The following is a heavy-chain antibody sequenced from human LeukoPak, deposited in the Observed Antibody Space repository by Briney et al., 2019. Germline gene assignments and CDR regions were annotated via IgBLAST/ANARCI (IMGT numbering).Heavy chain of an antibody. CDR2: INPNSGGT. Sequence: ASVKVSCKASGYTFTGYYMHWVRQALGQGLEWMGWINPNSGGTNYAQKFQGRVTMTRDTSISTAYMELSRLRSDDTAVYYCARAYYESSAYRHAVYFDYWGQGTLVTVSS. V-gene: IGHV1-2*02. D-gene: IGHD3-22*01. J-gene: IGHJ4*02. CDR1: GYTFTGYY. CDR3: ARAYYESSAYRHAVYFDY.